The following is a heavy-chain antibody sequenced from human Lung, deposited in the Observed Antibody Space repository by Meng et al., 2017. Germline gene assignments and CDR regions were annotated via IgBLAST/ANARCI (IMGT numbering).Heavy chain of an antibody. D-gene: IGHD2-2*02. V-gene: IGHV3-49*04. Sequence: SPITSRTAVGFIPGDYAMSWVRQAPGKGLEWVGFIRSKAYGGTTEYAASVKGRFTISRDDSKSIAYLQMNSLKTEDTAVYYCTRFGRYCSSTSCYIDYWGHGALVTVSS. J-gene: IGHJ4*01. CDR3: TRFGRYCSSTSCYIDY. CDR2: IRSKAYGGTT. CDR1: GFIPGDYA.